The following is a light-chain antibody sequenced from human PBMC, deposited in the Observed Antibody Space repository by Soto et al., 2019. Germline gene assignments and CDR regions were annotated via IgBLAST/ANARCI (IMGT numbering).Light chain of an antibody. CDR1: SSNIGAGYD. Sequence: QSVLTQPPSVSGAPGQRVTISCTGSSSNIGAGYDVHWYQQLPGTAPKLLIYGNSNRPSGVPDRFSGSTSGTSASLAITGLNAEDEADYYCQSYDSSLSAFYVFGTGTKVTVL. J-gene: IGLJ1*01. CDR3: QSYDSSLSAFYV. CDR2: GNS. V-gene: IGLV1-40*01.